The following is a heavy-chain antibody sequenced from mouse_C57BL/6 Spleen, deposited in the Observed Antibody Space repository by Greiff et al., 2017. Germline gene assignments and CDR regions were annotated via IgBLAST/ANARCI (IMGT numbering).Heavy chain of an antibody. V-gene: IGHV5-6*01. Sequence: VMLVESGGDLVKPGGSLKLSCAASGFTFSSYGMSWVRQTPDKRLEWVATISSGGSYTYYPDSVKGRFTISRDNAKNTLYLQMSSLKSEDTAMYYCARPTFYYSRVDWYFDVWGTGTTVTVSS. J-gene: IGHJ1*03. CDR1: GFTFSSYG. D-gene: IGHD2-5*01. CDR3: ARPTFYYSRVDWYFDV. CDR2: ISSGGSYT.